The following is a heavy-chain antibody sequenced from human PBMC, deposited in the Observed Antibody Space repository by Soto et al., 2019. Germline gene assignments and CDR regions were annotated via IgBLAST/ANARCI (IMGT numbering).Heavy chain of an antibody. D-gene: IGHD1-1*01. Sequence: QVQLVQSGAEVKKPGSSVKVSCKASGGTFSSYTISWVRQAPGQGLEWMGRIIPILGIANYAQKFQGRVTITADKATSTAYMELSSLRSEDTAVYYCASGPNGNGMDVWGQGTTVTVSS. J-gene: IGHJ6*02. CDR1: GGTFSSYT. CDR3: ASGPNGNGMDV. CDR2: IIPILGIA. V-gene: IGHV1-69*02.